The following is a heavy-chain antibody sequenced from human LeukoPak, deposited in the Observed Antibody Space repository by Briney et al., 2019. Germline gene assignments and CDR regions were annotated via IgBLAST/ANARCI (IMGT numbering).Heavy chain of an antibody. V-gene: IGHV4-34*01. Sequence: SETLSLTCAVYGGFFSGYYWSWMRRPPGKGVEGSGEIKHSGSTNYNPSLTSRGTISVDTSKNQFSLKLSPVTTADTAVYYCAKYAILRFHSFDYWGQGTLVTVSS. D-gene: IGHD2-8*01. CDR1: GGFFSGYY. J-gene: IGHJ4*02. CDR2: IKHSGST. CDR3: AKYAILRFHSFDY.